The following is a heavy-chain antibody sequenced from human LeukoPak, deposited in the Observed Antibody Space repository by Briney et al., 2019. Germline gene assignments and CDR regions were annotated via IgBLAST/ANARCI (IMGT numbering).Heavy chain of an antibody. CDR2: INHSGST. CDR1: GGSFSGYY. J-gene: IGHJ5*02. D-gene: IGHD3-9*01. V-gene: IGHV4-34*01. CDR3: ARGQGDILTGYFPDDWFDP. Sequence: SETLSLTCAVYGGSFSGYYWSWIRQPPGKGLEWIGEINHSGSTNYNPSLKSRVTISVDTSENQFSLKLSSVTAADTAVYYCARGQGDILTGYFPDDWFDPWGQGTLVTVSS.